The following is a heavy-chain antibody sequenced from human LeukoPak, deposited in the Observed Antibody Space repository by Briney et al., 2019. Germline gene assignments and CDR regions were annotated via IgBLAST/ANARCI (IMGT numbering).Heavy chain of an antibody. CDR2: ISSSGSTI. CDR3: AILQSGSYYTDFDY. Sequence: GGSLRLSCAASGFTFSSYEMNWVRQAPGKGLEWVSYISSSGSTIYYADSVKGRFTISRDNAKNSLYLQMNSLRVEDTAVYYCAILQSGSYYTDFDYWGQGTLVTVSS. J-gene: IGHJ4*02. D-gene: IGHD3-10*01. V-gene: IGHV3-48*03. CDR1: GFTFSSYE.